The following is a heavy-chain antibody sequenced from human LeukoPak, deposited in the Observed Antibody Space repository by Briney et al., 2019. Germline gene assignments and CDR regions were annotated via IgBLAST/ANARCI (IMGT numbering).Heavy chain of an antibody. D-gene: IGHD3-22*01. CDR2: IKSDGGT. V-gene: IGHV3-74*01. CDR1: GFTFSTYC. Sequence: GGSLRLSCAASGFTFSTYCMHWVRQAPGKGLVWVSRIKSDGGTNYADSVKGRFTISRDNAKKTVSLQMNGLRPEDTGVYYCAKAPSEIGGYYPEYFRHWGQGTLVTVSS. J-gene: IGHJ1*01. CDR3: AKAPSEIGGYYPEYFRH.